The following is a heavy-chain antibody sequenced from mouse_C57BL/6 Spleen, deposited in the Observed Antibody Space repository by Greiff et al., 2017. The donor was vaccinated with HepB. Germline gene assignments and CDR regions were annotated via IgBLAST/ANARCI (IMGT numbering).Heavy chain of an antibody. CDR3: ARRYYGSMDY. CDR1: GYTFTDYN. Sequence: EVQLQQSGPELVKPGASVKIPCKASGYTFTDYNMDWVKQSHGKSLEWIGDINPNNGGNNYNQKFKGKATLTVDKSSSTAYMELRRLTSEDTAVYYCARRYYGSMDYWGQGTTLTVSS. V-gene: IGHV1-18*01. D-gene: IGHD1-1*01. CDR2: INPNNGGN. J-gene: IGHJ2*01.